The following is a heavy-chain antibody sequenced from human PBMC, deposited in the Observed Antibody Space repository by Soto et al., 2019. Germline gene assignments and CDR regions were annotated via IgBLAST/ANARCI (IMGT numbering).Heavy chain of an antibody. D-gene: IGHD6-13*01. CDR3: ARDPVSDSSSWFFDY. V-gene: IGHV3-33*01. CDR1: GLTFSSYG. Sequence: QVQLVESGGGVVQPGRSLRLSCAASGLTFSSYGMHWVRQAPGKGLEWVAVIWYDGSNKYYADSVKGRFTISRYNSNNTLYLQMNSLRAEDTAVYYCARDPVSDSSSWFFDYWGQGTLVTVSS. J-gene: IGHJ4*02. CDR2: IWYDGSNK.